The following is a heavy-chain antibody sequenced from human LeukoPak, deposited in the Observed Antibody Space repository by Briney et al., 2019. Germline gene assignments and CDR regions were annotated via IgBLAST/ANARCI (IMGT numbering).Heavy chain of an antibody. CDR1: GFTFSSYG. CDR2: ISSSGSTI. J-gene: IGHJ4*02. CDR3: ARASTWFGELFPTAFDY. V-gene: IGHV3-48*04. D-gene: IGHD3-10*01. Sequence: GGSLRLSCAASGFTFSSYGMHWVRQAPGKGLEWVSYISSSGSTIYYADSVKGRFTISRDNAKNSLYLQMNSLRAEDTAVYYCARASTWFGELFPTAFDYWGQGTLVTVSS.